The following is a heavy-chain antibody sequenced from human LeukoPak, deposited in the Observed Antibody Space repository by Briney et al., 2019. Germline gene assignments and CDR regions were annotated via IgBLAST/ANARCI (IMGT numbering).Heavy chain of an antibody. CDR2: ISAYNGNT. CDR3: AGDVRHYYGSGSYNGYYYGMDV. J-gene: IGHJ6*04. Sequence: ASVKVSCKASGYTFTSYGISWVRQAPGQGLEWMGWISAYNGNTNYAQKLQGRVTMTTDTSTSTAYMELRSLRSDDTAVYYCAGDVRHYYGSGSYNGYYYGMDVWGKGTTVTVSS. D-gene: IGHD3-10*01. V-gene: IGHV1-18*04. CDR1: GYTFTSYG.